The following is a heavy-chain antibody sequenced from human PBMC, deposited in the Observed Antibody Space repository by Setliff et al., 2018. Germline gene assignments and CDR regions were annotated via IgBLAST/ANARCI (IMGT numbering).Heavy chain of an antibody. D-gene: IGHD3-3*01. J-gene: IGHJ4*02. CDR3: TTDHFTIFGVVIILGVAGY. CDR2: IKSKTDGGTT. V-gene: IGHV3-15*01. CDR1: GFTFSNAW. Sequence: GGSLRLSCAASGFTFSNAWMSWVRQAPGKGLEWVGRIKSKTDGGTTDYAAPVKGRFTIARDDSKNTLYLQMNSLKTEDTAVYYCTTDHFTIFGVVIILGVAGYWGQGTLVTVSS.